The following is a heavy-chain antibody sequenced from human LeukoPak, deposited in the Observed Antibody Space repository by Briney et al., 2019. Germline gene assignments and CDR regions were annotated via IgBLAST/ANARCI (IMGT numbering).Heavy chain of an antibody. Sequence: SETLSPTCSVSGGSISSYYWSWIRQPPGKGLEWIGYIHYSGYTNYNPSLKSRVSISVDSSKNQFSLNLTSDSSKSQFSLKLSSVTAADTAMYYCARTHTSPYYFDFWGQGTLVTVSS. CDR1: GGSISSYY. D-gene: IGHD2/OR15-2a*01. CDR2: IHYSGYT. CDR3: SSVTAADTAMYYCARTHTSPYYFDF. V-gene: IGHV4-59*01. J-gene: IGHJ4*02.